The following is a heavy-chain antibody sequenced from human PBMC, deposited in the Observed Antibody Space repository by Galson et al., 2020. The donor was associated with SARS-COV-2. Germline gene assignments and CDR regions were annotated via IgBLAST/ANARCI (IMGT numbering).Heavy chain of an antibody. CDR3: ARDGEWEPPSH. J-gene: IGHJ4*02. Sequence: SETLSLTCTVSGYPISSGYYWAWIRPPPGKRLEWLGSIHHSRSTYYNPSIKSRVTISVDTSKNQFSLKLSSVTAADTAVYYCARDGEWEPPSHWGQGTLVTVSS. D-gene: IGHD1-26*01. V-gene: IGHV4-38-2*02. CDR1: GYPISSGYY. CDR2: IHHSRST.